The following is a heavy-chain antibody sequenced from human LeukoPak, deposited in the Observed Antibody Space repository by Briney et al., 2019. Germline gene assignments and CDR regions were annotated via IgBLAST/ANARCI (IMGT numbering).Heavy chain of an antibody. CDR3: ARSIAVAADFDY. D-gene: IGHD6-19*01. CDR1: GFTFSSYW. J-gene: IGHJ4*02. CDR2: IKKDGSDK. Sequence: PGGSLRLSCAASGFTFSSYWMNWVRQAPGKGLEWVANIKKDGSDKNYLGSVKGRFTISRDNAKNSLYLQMNSLRAEDTAVYYCARSIAVAADFDYWGQGTLVTVSS. V-gene: IGHV3-7*01.